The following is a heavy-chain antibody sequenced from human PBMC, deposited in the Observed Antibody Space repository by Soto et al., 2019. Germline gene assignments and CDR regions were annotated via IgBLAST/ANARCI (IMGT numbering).Heavy chain of an antibody. CDR2: IWYDGSNK. CDR3: ARDRAPYSSGRWCMDV. Sequence: QVQLVESGGGVVQPGRSLRLSCAASGFTFSSYGMHWVRQAPGKGLEWVAVIWYDGSNKYYADSVKGRFTISRDNSENTLYLQMNSLRAEDTAVYYCARDRAPYSSGRWCMDVWGQGTTVTVSS. CDR1: GFTFSSYG. D-gene: IGHD6-19*01. J-gene: IGHJ6*02. V-gene: IGHV3-33*01.